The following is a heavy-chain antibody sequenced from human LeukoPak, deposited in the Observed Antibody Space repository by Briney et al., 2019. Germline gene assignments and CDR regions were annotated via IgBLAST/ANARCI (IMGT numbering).Heavy chain of an antibody. CDR2: RSGSGTNL. Sequence: GGSLRLSCAASGFPFSDYYMSWIRQAPGKGLGWVSFRSGSGTNLFYADSVKGRFTISRDNGKNSLYLQMNSMRAEDTAVYYRARGAGAFDLWGQGTMVTVSS. J-gene: IGHJ3*01. CDR3: ARGAGAFDL. D-gene: IGHD1-26*01. V-gene: IGHV3-11*01. CDR1: GFPFSDYY.